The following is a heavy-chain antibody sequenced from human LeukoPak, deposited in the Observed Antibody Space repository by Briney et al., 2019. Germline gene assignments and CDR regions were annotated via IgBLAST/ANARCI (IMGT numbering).Heavy chain of an antibody. J-gene: IGHJ4*02. CDR1: GFTFSNYW. CDR3: VRARYSADSYYFDY. D-gene: IGHD5-18*01. CDR2: VKQDESEK. Sequence: GGSLRLSCAASGFTFSNYWMSWVRQAPGKGLEWVASVKQDESEKYYVDSVKGRITISRDKAKNSLYLQMNSLRAEDTAVYYCVRARYSADSYYFDYWGQGTLVTVSS. V-gene: IGHV3-7*03.